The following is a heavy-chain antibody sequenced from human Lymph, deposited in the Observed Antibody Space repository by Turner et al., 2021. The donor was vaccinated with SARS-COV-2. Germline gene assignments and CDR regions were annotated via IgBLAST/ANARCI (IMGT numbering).Heavy chain of an antibody. CDR3: ARDLQLYGMDV. J-gene: IGHJ6*02. Sequence: EVQLVETGGGLIQPGGYLRLSCAASGFIGSSNYMNWVRQAPGKGLEWVSLIYSGGSTYYADSVKGRFTISRDNSKNTLYLQMNSLRAEDTAVYYCARDLQLYGMDVWGQGTTVTVSS. D-gene: IGHD1-1*01. CDR2: IYSGGST. CDR1: GFIGSSNY. V-gene: IGHV3-53*02.